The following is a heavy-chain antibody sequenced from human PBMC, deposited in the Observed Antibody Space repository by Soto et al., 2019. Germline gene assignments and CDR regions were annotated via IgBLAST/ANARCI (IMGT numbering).Heavy chain of an antibody. V-gene: IGHV4-31*03. J-gene: IGHJ6*02. CDR3: ARGKYYDFWSGYHHYYYYGMDV. Sequence: QVQLQESGPGLVKPSQTLSLTCTVSGGSISSGGYYWSWIRQHPGKGLEWIGYIYYSGSTYYNPSLKSRVTISVDTSKNQFSLKLSSVTAADTAVYYCARGKYYDFWSGYHHYYYYGMDVWGQGTTVTVSS. CDR2: IYYSGST. CDR1: GGSISSGGYY. D-gene: IGHD3-3*01.